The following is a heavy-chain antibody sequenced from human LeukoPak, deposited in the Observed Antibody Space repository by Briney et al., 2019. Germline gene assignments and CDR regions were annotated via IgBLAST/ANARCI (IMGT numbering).Heavy chain of an antibody. D-gene: IGHD3-10*01. Sequence: GGSLRLSCAASGFTFSSYAMHWVRQAPGKGLEWVAVISYDGSNKYYADSVKGRFTISRDNSKNTLYLQMNSLRAEDTAVYYCARVNHYGSGSSIIRYFDYWGQGTLVTVSS. CDR2: ISYDGSNK. CDR1: GFTFSSYA. CDR3: ARVNHYGSGSSIIRYFDY. J-gene: IGHJ4*02. V-gene: IGHV3-30-3*01.